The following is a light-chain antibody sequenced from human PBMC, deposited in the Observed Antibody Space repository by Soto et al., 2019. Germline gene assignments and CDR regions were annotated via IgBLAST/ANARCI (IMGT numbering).Light chain of an antibody. Sequence: DIQMTQSPSTLSASVGDRVTITCRASQSISSWLAWYQQKPGKAPKLLIYDASSLESGVPSRFSGSGSGTEFTLTISSLQPDDFATYYCQQYNSYLTYGAGTKVEIK. CDR3: QQYNSYLT. CDR1: QSISSW. J-gene: IGKJ4*01. CDR2: DAS. V-gene: IGKV1-5*01.